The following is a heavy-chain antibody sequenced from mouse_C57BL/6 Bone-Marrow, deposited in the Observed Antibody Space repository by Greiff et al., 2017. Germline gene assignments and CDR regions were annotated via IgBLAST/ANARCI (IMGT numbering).Heavy chain of an antibody. CDR1: GYTFTDYY. D-gene: IGHD1-1*01. Sequence: EVQVVESGPVLVKPGASVKMSCKASGYTFTDYYMNWVKQSHGKSLEWIGVINPYNGGTSYNQKFKGKATLTVDKSSSTAYMELNSLTSEDSAVYYCARWAYGRSDWYFDVWGTGTTVTVSS. CDR2: INPYNGGT. J-gene: IGHJ1*03. CDR3: ARWAYGRSDWYFDV. V-gene: IGHV1-19*01.